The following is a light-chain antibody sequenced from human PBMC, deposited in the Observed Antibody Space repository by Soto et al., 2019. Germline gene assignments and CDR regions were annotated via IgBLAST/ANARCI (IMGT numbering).Light chain of an antibody. V-gene: IGKV3-11*01. Sequence: EIVLTQSPGTLSLSPGERATLSCRASQSVSSYLAWYQQKPGQAPRLLIYDASNRATGIPARFSGSGSGTDFTLTISSLEPEDFAVYYCHQRSNWPPITFGQLPKVDIK. J-gene: IGKJ1*01. CDR2: DAS. CDR1: QSVSSY. CDR3: HQRSNWPPIT.